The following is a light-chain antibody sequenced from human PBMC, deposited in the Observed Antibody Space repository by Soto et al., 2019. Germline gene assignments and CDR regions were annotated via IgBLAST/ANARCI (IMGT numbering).Light chain of an antibody. Sequence: EIVMTQSPGTLSLSPGERATLSCRASQSVINSYLAWYQQKPGQAPRLLIYDASNRATGIPARFSGSGSGTDFTLTISSLEPEDFAVYYCQQRSNWPPITFGQGTRLEI. CDR1: QSVINSY. CDR3: QQRSNWPPIT. V-gene: IGKV3-11*01. CDR2: DAS. J-gene: IGKJ5*01.